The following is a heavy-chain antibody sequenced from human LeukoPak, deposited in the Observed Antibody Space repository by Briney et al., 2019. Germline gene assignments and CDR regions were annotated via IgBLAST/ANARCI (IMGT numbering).Heavy chain of an antibody. CDR1: GGSFSGYY. Sequence: SETLSLTCAVYGGSFSGYYWSWIRQPPGKGLEWIGEINHSGSTNYNPSLKSRVTISVDTSKNQFSLKLSSVTAADTAVYYCARYSGLGYCSSTSCYGLDYWGQGTLVTVSS. J-gene: IGHJ4*02. V-gene: IGHV4-34*01. CDR2: INHSGST. CDR3: ARYSGLGYCSSTSCYGLDY. D-gene: IGHD2-2*01.